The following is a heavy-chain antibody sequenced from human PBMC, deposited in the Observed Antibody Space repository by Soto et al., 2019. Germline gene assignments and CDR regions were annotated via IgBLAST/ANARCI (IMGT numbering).Heavy chain of an antibody. CDR2: IYWDDDK. CDR3: AHLSIYMILFGGARPG. J-gene: IGHJ1*01. D-gene: IGHD3-16*01. V-gene: IGHV2-5*02. CDR1: GFSLSTSGVG. Sequence: QITLKESGPTLVKPTQTLTLTCTFSGFSLSTSGVGVGWIRQPPGKALECLALIYWDDDKRDSPAQKSRRTIHRDTAKRQEAPTITHMDPDDTATYDCAHLSIYMILFGGARPGWGQGLLDTVSS.